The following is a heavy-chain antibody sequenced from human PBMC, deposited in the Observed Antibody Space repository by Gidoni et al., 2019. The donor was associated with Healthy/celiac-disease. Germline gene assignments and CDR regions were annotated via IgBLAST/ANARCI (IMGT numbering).Heavy chain of an antibody. CDR2: ISSSSSTI. J-gene: IGHJ5*02. CDR1: GFTFSSYS. V-gene: IGHV3-48*02. Sequence: EVQLVESGGGLVQPGGSLRLSRAASGFTFSSYSIHWVRQAPGKGLELVSYISSSSSTIYYADSVKGRFTISRDNANNSLYLQMNSLRDEDTAVYYCARGDIYDFWSGYFSNWFDPWGQGTLVTVSS. D-gene: IGHD3-3*01. CDR3: ARGDIYDFWSGYFSNWFDP.